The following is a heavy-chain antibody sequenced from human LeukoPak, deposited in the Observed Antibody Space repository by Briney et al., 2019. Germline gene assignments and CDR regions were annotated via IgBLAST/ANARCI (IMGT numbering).Heavy chain of an antibody. J-gene: IGHJ4*02. Sequence: ASVKVSCQASGYTFTGYYMHWVRQAPGQGLEWMGRINPNSGGTNYAQKFQGRVTMTRDTSISTAYMELSRLRSDDTAVYYCARDPPRFIAAAGTNFDYWGQGTLVTVSS. CDR1: GYTFTGYY. CDR2: INPNSGGT. V-gene: IGHV1-2*06. CDR3: ARDPPRFIAAAGTNFDY. D-gene: IGHD6-13*01.